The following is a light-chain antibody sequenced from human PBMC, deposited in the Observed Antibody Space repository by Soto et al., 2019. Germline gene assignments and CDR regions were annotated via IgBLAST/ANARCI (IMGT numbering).Light chain of an antibody. CDR3: QQRFNWPRFT. V-gene: IGKV3-11*01. CDR1: QSVSSY. CDR2: DAS. Sequence: EIVLTQSPATLSLSPGERATLSCRASQSVSSYLAWYQQKPGQAPRILIYDASNRATGIPARFSGGGSGTASTHTISSLEPEDFAVYDCQQRFNWPRFTFGQGTKLEIK. J-gene: IGKJ2*01.